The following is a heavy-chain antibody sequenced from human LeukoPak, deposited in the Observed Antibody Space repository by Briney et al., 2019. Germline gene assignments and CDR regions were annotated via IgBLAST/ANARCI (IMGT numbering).Heavy chain of an antibody. J-gene: IGHJ4*02. CDR2: IYTSGTT. CDR1: GGSISSGSFY. V-gene: IGHV4-61*02. Sequence: PSQTLFLTCIVSGGSISSGSFYWSWIRQPAAKGLEWIARIYTSGTTNYTPSLKSRVTISLDTSKNRFSLELSSVTAADAAVYYCAREGLGFSGSGSYPAHYWGQGTLVTVSS. D-gene: IGHD3-10*01. CDR3: AREGLGFSGSGSYPAHY.